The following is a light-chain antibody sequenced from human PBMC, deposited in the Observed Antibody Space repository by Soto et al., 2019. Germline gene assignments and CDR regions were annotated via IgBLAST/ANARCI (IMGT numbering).Light chain of an antibody. Sequence: EIVLTQSPGTLSLSPGERATLSCRASQSVSSSYLAWYQQKPGQAPRLLIYGASSRATGIPDRSSGSGSGTDFTLTISRLEPEDFPVYYCQQYGSSPYTFGQGTKLEIK. CDR1: QSVSSSY. J-gene: IGKJ2*01. CDR3: QQYGSSPYT. CDR2: GAS. V-gene: IGKV3-20*01.